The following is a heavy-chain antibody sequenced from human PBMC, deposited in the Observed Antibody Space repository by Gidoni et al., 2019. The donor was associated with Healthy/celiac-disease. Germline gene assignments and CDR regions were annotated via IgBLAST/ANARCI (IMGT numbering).Heavy chain of an antibody. CDR3: AKVIAVADYYYYYGMDV. D-gene: IGHD6-19*01. CDR1: GFTFSRYA. V-gene: IGHV3-23*01. Sequence: EVQLLESGGGLVQPGGSLRLSCAASGFTFSRYAMGWVRQAPGKGLEWVSAISGSGGSTYYADAVKGRFTISRDNSKNTLYLQMNSLRAEDTAVYYCAKVIAVADYYYYYGMDVWGQGTTVTVSS. CDR2: ISGSGGST. J-gene: IGHJ6*02.